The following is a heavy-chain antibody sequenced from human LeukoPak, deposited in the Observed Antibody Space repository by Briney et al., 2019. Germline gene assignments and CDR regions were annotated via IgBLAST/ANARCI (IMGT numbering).Heavy chain of an antibody. CDR2: ITSDGSST. J-gene: IGHJ3*02. V-gene: IGHV3-74*01. Sequence: GGSLRLSCAASGFTFSNYWMHWVRQAPGEGLVWVSRITSDGSSTSHADSVKGRFTISRDNAKNTLYLQMNSLRAEDTAVYYCARDYAVGESFDMWGQGTLVTVSS. CDR1: GFTFSNYW. D-gene: IGHD3-16*01. CDR3: ARDYAVGESFDM.